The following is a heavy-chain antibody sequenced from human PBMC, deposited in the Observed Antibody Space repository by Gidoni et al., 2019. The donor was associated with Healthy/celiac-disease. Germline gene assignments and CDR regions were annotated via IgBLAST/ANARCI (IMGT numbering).Heavy chain of an antibody. CDR2: IKSKTDGGTT. J-gene: IGHJ4*02. Sequence: EVQLVESGGGLVKPGGSLRLSCAASGFTFSNAWMSWVRQAPGKGLEWVGRIKSKTDGGTTDYAAPVKGRFTISRDDSKNTLYLQMNSLKTEDTAVYYCTTEYLTYYYDSSGYLIYWGQGTLVTVSS. CDR1: GFTFSNAW. CDR3: TTEYLTYYYDSSGYLIY. D-gene: IGHD3-22*01. V-gene: IGHV3-15*01.